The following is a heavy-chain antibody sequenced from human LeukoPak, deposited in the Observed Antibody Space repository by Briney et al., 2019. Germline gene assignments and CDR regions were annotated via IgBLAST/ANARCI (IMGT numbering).Heavy chain of an antibody. V-gene: IGHV1-8*01. D-gene: IGHD6-13*01. CDR2: MNTNSGNT. CDR1: GYTFTSHD. CDR3: ASALKRGSAGTLIDY. Sequence: ASVKVSCKASGYTFTSHDINWVRHATGQGLEWMGWMNTNSGNTGYAQKFQDRVTMTRNTSISTAYMEVSSLESEDTAVYYCASALKRGSAGTLIDYWGQGTLVTVSS. J-gene: IGHJ4*02.